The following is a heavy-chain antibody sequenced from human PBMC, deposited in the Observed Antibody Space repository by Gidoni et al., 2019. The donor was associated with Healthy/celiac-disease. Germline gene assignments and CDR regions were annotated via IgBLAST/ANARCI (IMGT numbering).Heavy chain of an antibody. J-gene: IGHJ4*02. CDR2: INPSGGST. D-gene: IGHD6-13*01. V-gene: IGHV1-46*01. Sequence: QVQLVQSGAEVKKPGASVKVSCTASGHTFPSYYMHWVRQAPGQGLEWMGIINPSGGSTSYEQKFQGRVTMTRDTSTSTVYMELSSLRSEDTAVYYCARPIAAAGTDPPGYWGQGTLVTVSS. CDR1: GHTFPSYY. CDR3: ARPIAAAGTDPPGY.